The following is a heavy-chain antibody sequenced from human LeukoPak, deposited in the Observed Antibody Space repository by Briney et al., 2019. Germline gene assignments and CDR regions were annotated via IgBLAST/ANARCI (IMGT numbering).Heavy chain of an antibody. J-gene: IGHJ4*02. CDR3: ARDSGSYRAYGY. CDR2: IYYSGST. D-gene: IGHD1-26*01. Sequence: SETLSLTCTVSGGSISSYYWSWIRQPPGKGLEWIGYIYYSGSTNYNPSLKSRVTISVDTSKNQFTLKLSSVTAADTAVYYCARDSGSYRAYGYWGQGTLVTVSS. V-gene: IGHV4-59*01. CDR1: GGSISSYY.